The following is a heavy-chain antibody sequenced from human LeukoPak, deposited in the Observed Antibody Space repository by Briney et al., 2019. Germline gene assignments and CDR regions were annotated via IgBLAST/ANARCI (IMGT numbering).Heavy chain of an antibody. CDR1: GFTFSSYG. V-gene: IGHV3-30*03. J-gene: IGHJ4*02. Sequence: GGSLRLSCAASGFTFSSYGMHWVRQAPGKGLEWVAVISYHGTNKYYADSVKGRFTISRDNSKNTLYLQMNSLRAEDTAVYYCARDELWSGSAVGYWGQGTLVTVSS. CDR2: ISYHGTNK. D-gene: IGHD3-3*01. CDR3: ARDELWSGSAVGY.